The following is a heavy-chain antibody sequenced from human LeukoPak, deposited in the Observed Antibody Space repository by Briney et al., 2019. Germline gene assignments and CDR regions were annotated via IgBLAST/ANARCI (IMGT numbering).Heavy chain of an antibody. CDR2: ISWNSGSI. Sequence: PGGSLRLSCATSGFTFDDYAMHWVRQAPGKGLEWVSGISWNSGSIGYADSVKGRFTISRDNAKNSLYLQMNSLRAEDTALYYCAKETTSYGRAFDIWGQGTMVTVSS. V-gene: IGHV3-9*01. J-gene: IGHJ3*02. CDR1: GFTFDDYA. D-gene: IGHD5-18*01. CDR3: AKETTSYGRAFDI.